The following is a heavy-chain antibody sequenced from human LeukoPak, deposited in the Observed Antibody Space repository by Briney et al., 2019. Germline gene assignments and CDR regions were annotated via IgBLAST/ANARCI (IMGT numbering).Heavy chain of an antibody. J-gene: IGHJ4*02. CDR3: ARVTNDILTH. V-gene: IGHV4-34*01. CDR1: GGSFSGYY. CDR2: ISHSGST. Sequence: PSETLSLTCAVSGGSFSGYYWSWIRQPPGKGLEWIGEISHSGSTNYNPSLKSRVTISVDTSKNQFSLKLSSVTAADTAVYYCARVTNDILTHWGQGTLVTVSS. D-gene: IGHD3-9*01.